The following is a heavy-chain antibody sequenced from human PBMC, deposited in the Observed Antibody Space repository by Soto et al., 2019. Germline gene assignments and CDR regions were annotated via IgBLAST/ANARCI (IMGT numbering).Heavy chain of an antibody. CDR2: ISYDGSNK. CDR1: GFTFSSYA. CDR3: ASTVYYGSSYAFDI. V-gene: IGHV3-30-3*01. D-gene: IGHD3-10*01. Sequence: QVQLVESGGGVVQPGRSLRLSCAASGFTFSSYAMHWVRQAPGKGLEWVAVISYDGSNKYYADSVKGRFTISRDNSKNTLYLQISSLRAEDRAVYYCASTVYYGSSYAFDIWGQGTMVTVSS. J-gene: IGHJ3*02.